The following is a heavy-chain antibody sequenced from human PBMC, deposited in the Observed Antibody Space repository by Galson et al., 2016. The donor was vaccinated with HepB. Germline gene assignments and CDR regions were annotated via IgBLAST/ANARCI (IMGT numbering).Heavy chain of an antibody. Sequence: SVKVSCKASGYTFINYYMHWVRQAPGQGLEWMGIGNPRTGSTSYAQKLQDRVTVTRDTSTSTVYMELSSLRSEDTAVYYWARDRVSNSLKGYGMDVWGQGTTVTVSS. CDR3: ARDRVSNSLKGYGMDV. CDR1: GYTFINYY. J-gene: IGHJ6*02. CDR2: GNPRTGST. V-gene: IGHV1-46*01. D-gene: IGHD2-21*01.